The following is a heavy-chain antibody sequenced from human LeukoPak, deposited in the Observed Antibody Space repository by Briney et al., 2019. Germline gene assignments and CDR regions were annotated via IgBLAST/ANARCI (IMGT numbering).Heavy chain of an antibody. J-gene: IGHJ4*02. D-gene: IGHD6-13*01. V-gene: IGHV3-21*01. CDR1: GFTVSSNY. CDR3: ASAGIAAAGTRY. CDR2: ISSSSSYI. Sequence: PGGSLRLSCAASGFTVSSNYMNWVRQAPGKGLEWVSSISSSSSYIYYADSVKGRFTISRDNAKNSLYLQMNSLRAEDTAVYYCASAGIAAAGTRYWGQGTLVTVSS.